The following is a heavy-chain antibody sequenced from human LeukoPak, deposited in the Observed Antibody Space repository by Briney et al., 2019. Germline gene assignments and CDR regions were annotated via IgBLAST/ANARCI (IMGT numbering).Heavy chain of an antibody. J-gene: IGHJ2*01. CDR2: IFCSGST. V-gene: IGHV4-59*07. CDR1: GGSLSRYY. D-gene: IGHD6-13*01. Sequence: SDTLSLTCTVSGGSLSRYYRSWIRQPPGKGLEWIGYIFCSGSTNYNPYLKSRVTISVDTSKSQFSLKLSSVTAADTAVYYCARVYYSNSYDYWYFDLWGRGTLVTVSS. CDR3: ARVYYSNSYDYWYFDL.